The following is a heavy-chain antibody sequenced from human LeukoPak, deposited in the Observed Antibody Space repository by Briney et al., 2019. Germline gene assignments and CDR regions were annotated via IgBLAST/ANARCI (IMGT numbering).Heavy chain of an antibody. CDR2: TIPFFGTS. CDR3: ARGPPNSEDFWSGYLFDP. V-gene: IGHV1-69*06. D-gene: IGHD3-3*01. CDR1: GGTFSSYA. J-gene: IGHJ5*02. Sequence: SVKVSCKASGGTFSSYAISWVRQAPGQGLEWMGGTIPFFGTSNYANQFQGRVTLTADKSTNTAYMDLTSLRSEDTAVYYCARGPPNSEDFWSGYLFDPWGQGTLVTVSS.